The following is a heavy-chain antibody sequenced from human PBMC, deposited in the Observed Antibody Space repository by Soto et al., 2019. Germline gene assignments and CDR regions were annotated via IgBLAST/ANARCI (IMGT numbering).Heavy chain of an antibody. CDR2: IIPIFGTA. D-gene: IGHD3-10*01. CDR3: ARKVRRGYYFDY. Sequence: SVKVSCKASGGTFSSYAISWVRQAPGQGLEWMGGIIPIFGTANYAQKFQGRVTITADESTSTAYMELSSLISEDIAVYYCARKVRRGYYFDYWGQGTLVTVSS. CDR1: GGTFSSYA. V-gene: IGHV1-69*13. J-gene: IGHJ4*02.